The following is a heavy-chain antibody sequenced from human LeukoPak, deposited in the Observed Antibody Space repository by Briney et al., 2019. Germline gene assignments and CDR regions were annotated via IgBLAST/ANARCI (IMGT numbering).Heavy chain of an antibody. CDR3: AGRLRTIAETTGGDYYYYYYMDV. CDR2: MYYSGST. CDR1: GGSISSSSYY. J-gene: IGHJ6*03. Sequence: PSETLSLTCTVSGGSISSSSYYWGWIRQPPGKGLEWIGSMYYSGSTYYNPSLKSRATIPVDMSKNQFSLKLSSVTAADTAVYYCAGRLRTIAETTGGDYYYYYYMDVWGKGTTVTVSS. V-gene: IGHV4-39*07. D-gene: IGHD6-13*01.